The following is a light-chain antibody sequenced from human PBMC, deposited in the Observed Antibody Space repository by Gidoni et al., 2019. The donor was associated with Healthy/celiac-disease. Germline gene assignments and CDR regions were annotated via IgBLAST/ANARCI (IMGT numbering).Light chain of an antibody. Sequence: SSEMTQDPAVSVALGQTVRITCQGDSLRSYYASWYQQKPGQANVLVIHGKNNRPSGIPDSFSGSSSGNSASLTIAGAQAEDEADYYCNSRDSSGTHWVFGGGTKLTVL. CDR3: NSRDSSGTHWV. J-gene: IGLJ3*02. CDR2: GKN. CDR1: SLRSYY. V-gene: IGLV3-19*01.